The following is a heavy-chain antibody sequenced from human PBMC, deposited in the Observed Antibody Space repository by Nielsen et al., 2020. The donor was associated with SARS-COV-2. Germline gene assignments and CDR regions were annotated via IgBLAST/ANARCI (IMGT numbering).Heavy chain of an antibody. D-gene: IGHD4-17*01. J-gene: IGHJ4*02. CDR1: GGSISSSSYF. CDR3: ARVQYMATVTTYFDY. Sequence: SETLSLTCTVSGGSISSSSYFWGWIRQPPGKGLEWIGSIYYSGSTYYNPSLKSRVTMSADTSKNQFSLKLSSVTAADTAVYYCARVQYMATVTTYFDYWGQGTLATVSS. V-gene: IGHV4-39*07. CDR2: IYYSGST.